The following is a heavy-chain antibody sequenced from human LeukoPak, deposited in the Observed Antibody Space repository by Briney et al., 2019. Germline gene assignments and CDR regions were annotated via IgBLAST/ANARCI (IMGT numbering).Heavy chain of an antibody. D-gene: IGHD3-22*01. CDR2: INHSGST. V-gene: IGHV4-34*01. J-gene: IGHJ4*02. Sequence: SKTLCLTCAVYGGSFSGYYWSWIRQPPGKGLEWIGEINHSGSTNYNPSLKSRVTISVDTSKNQFSLKLSSVTAADTAVYYCARAEKDSSGYYFVDYWGQGTLVTVSS. CDR3: ARAEKDSSGYYFVDY. CDR1: GGSFSGYY.